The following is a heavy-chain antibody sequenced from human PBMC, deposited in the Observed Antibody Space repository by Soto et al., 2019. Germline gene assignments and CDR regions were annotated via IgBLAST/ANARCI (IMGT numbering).Heavy chain of an antibody. Sequence: GALRLSCAASGFTFSSYSMNWDRQAPGKGLEWVSYISSSSSTIYYADSVKGRFTISRDNAKNSLYLQMNSLRDEDTAVYYCARESRFLEWLSLNWFDPWGQGTLVTVSS. CDR2: ISSSSSTI. D-gene: IGHD3-3*01. V-gene: IGHV3-48*02. CDR1: GFTFSSYS. J-gene: IGHJ5*02. CDR3: ARESRFLEWLSLNWFDP.